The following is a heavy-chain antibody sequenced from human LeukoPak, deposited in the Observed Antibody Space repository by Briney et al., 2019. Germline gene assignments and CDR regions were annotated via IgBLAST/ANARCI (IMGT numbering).Heavy chain of an antibody. CDR2: ISSSSSYT. Sequence: GGSLRLSCAASGFTFSSFSMNWVRQAPGKGLEWASSISSSSSYTYYADSVKGRFTVSRDNAKNSLYLQMNSLRAEDTAVYYCARASSGWAVDLYYFDNWGQGTLVAVSS. CDR3: ARASSGWAVDLYYFDN. CDR1: GFTFSSFS. D-gene: IGHD6-19*01. V-gene: IGHV3-21*01. J-gene: IGHJ4*02.